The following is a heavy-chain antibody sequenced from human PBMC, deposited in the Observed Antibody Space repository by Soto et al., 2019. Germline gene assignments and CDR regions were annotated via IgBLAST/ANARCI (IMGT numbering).Heavy chain of an antibody. CDR1: GGTFSSYA. J-gene: IGHJ4*02. V-gene: IGHV1-69*01. D-gene: IGHD3-22*01. CDR3: ARDLRHYYDSSGSVNFDY. Sequence: QVQLVQSGAEVKKPGSSVKVSCKASGGTFSSYAISWVRQAPGQGLEWMGGIIPIFGTANYAQKFQGRVTITADECTSTAYMELSSLRSEDMAVYYCARDLRHYYDSSGSVNFDYWGQGTLVTVSS. CDR2: IIPIFGTA.